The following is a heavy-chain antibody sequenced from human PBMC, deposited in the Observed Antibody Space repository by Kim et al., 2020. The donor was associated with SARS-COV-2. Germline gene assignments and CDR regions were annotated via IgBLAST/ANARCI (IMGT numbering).Heavy chain of an antibody. V-gene: IGHV3-23*01. CDR2: ISGSGGST. CDR1: GFTFSSYA. Sequence: GGSLRLSCAASGFTFSSYAMSWVRQAPGKGLEWVSAISGSGGSTYYADSVKGRFTISRDNSKNTLYLQMNSLRAEDTAVYYCAKVHCSSTSCQTIPLLYYYYGMDVWGQGTTVTVSS. D-gene: IGHD2-2*01. J-gene: IGHJ6*02. CDR3: AKVHCSSTSCQTIPLLYYYYGMDV.